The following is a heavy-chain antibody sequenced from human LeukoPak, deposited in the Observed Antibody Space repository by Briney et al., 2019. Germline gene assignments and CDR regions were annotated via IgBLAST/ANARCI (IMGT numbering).Heavy chain of an antibody. V-gene: IGHV4-34*01. J-gene: IGHJ6*02. D-gene: IGHD3-10*01. Sequence: SETLSLTCTVSGGSISSYYWSWIRQPPGKGLEWIGEINHSGSTNYNPSLKSRVTISVDTSKNQFSLKLSSVTAADTAVYYCARRTPYGSGSYTAPYYYYYGMDVWGQGTTVTVSS. CDR3: ARRTPYGSGSYTAPYYYYYGMDV. CDR1: GGSISSYY. CDR2: INHSGST.